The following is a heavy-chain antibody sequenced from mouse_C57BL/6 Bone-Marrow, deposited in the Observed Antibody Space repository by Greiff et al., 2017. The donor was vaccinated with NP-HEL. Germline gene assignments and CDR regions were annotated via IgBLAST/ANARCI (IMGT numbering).Heavy chain of an antibody. Sequence: VQLQESGAELVRPGTSVKMSCKASGYTFTNYWIGWAKQRPGHGLEWIGDIYPGGGYTNYNEKFKGKATLTADKSSSTAYMQFSSLTSEDSAIYYCARVVDYYGSSFDYWGQGTTLTVSS. CDR3: ARVVDYYGSSFDY. D-gene: IGHD1-1*01. CDR1: GYTFTNYW. V-gene: IGHV1-63*01. J-gene: IGHJ2*01. CDR2: IYPGGGYT.